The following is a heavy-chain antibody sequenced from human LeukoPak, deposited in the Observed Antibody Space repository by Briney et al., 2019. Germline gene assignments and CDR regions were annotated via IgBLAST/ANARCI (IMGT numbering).Heavy chain of an antibody. J-gene: IGHJ4*02. CDR2: IYYSGGT. V-gene: IGHV4-59*08. D-gene: IGHD6-19*01. Sequence: PSETLSLTCTVSGGSVNNYYWNWIRQPPGKGLEWIGYIYYSGGTNYNPSLKSRVTISVDTSKNQFSLRLSSVTAADTAVYYCARLSKAVAFDFWGQGTLVTVSS. CDR1: GGSVNNYY. CDR3: ARLSKAVAFDF.